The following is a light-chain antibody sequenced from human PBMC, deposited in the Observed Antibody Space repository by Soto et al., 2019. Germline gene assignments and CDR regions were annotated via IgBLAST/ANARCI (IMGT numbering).Light chain of an antibody. Sequence: DIQMTQSQSSLSASVGDRVTITCQASQDVSASLNWYQQKPGRAPKLLIYDASNLDTGVPSRFSGSGSGTDFTFTISSLQAEDIATYYWHQSDNLPPTFVVGTKVEI. CDR3: HQSDNLPPT. CDR1: QDVSAS. J-gene: IGKJ4*01. CDR2: DAS. V-gene: IGKV1-33*01.